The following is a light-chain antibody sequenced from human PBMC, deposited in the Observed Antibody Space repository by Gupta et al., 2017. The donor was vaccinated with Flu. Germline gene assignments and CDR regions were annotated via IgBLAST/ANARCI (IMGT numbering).Light chain of an antibody. J-gene: IGLJ1*01. Sequence: SDTCSCMGTSSVVGCYNYVSCYQQPPANARILMIYEVNSRPSGVSYRFSGSKAGNTASLTGSGLQAEDEADYYCSSYTGSNKGVFGTGTKVTVL. CDR1: SSVVGCYNY. CDR2: EVN. CDR3: SSYTGSNKGV. V-gene: IGLV2-8*01.